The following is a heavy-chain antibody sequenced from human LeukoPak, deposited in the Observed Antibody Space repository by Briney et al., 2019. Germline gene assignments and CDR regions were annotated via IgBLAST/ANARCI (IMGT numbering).Heavy chain of an antibody. CDR2: ISYDGSNK. V-gene: IGHV3-30*03. D-gene: IGHD3-10*01. CDR1: GFTFSSYG. J-gene: IGHJ4*02. Sequence: GGSLRLSCAASGFTFSSYGMHWVRQAPGKGLEWVAVISYDGSNKYYADSVKGRFTISRDNSRNTLYLQMNSLRTEDTAVYYCATGMLRGTIMIHLDHWGQGTLVTVSS. CDR3: ATGMLRGTIMIHLDH.